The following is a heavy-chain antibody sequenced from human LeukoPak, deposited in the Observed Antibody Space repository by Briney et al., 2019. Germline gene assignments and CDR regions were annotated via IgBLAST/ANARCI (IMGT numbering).Heavy chain of an antibody. CDR3: ATGSYSGGFDK. CDR1: GGSISPYE. Sequence: SETLSLTCTVSGGSISPYEWSWIRQSAGKRLEWIGLIRNTGSADYSPSLKSRVTLSIDTSKGQISLRLTSVTAADTAVYYCATGSYSGGFDKWGQGTLVIVSS. J-gene: IGHJ4*02. CDR2: IRNTGSA. V-gene: IGHV4-4*07. D-gene: IGHD2-8*02.